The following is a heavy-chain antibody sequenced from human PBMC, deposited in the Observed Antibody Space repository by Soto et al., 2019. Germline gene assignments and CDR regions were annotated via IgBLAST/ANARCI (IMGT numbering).Heavy chain of an antibody. CDR2: IIALLNIA. J-gene: IGHJ4*02. CDR1: GGPFSNDI. V-gene: IGHV1-69*08. CDR3: ARDSPIGSTFSGYDAIDY. Sequence: QVQLVQSGAEVKKPGSSVKVSCKASGGPFSNDIITWVRQAPGQGLEWMGRIIALLNIANYAQKFQGRVTITADRSTGTAYMELNSLRSEDTAVYYCARDSPIGSTFSGYDAIDYWGQGTLVTVSS. D-gene: IGHD5-12*01.